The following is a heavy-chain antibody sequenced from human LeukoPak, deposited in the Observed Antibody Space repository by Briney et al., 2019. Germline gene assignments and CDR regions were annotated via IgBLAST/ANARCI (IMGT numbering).Heavy chain of an antibody. CDR2: IYYSGST. V-gene: IGHV4-59*08. J-gene: IGHJ6*02. CDR1: GGSLSSYY. D-gene: IGHD2-15*01. Sequence: PSDTLSLTCTVSGGSLSSYYWSWIRQPPGKGLEWIGYIYYSGSTNYNPSLKSRVTISVDTSKNQFSLKLSSVTAADTAVYYCARSVYCSGGSCLYGMDVWGQGTTVTVSS. CDR3: ARSVYCSGGSCLYGMDV.